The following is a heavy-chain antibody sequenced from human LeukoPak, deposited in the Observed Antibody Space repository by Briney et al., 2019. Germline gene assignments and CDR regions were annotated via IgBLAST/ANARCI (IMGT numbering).Heavy chain of an antibody. V-gene: IGHV4-59*01. CDR1: GGSISSYY. D-gene: IGHD3-10*01. CDR2: IYYSGST. J-gene: IGHJ6*02. Sequence: PSETLSLTCTVSGGSISSYYWSWIRQPPGKGLEWIGYIYYSGSTNYNPSLKSRVTISVDTSKNQFSLKLSSVTAADTAVYYCARVARMVRGAHYYGMDVWGQGTTVTVSS. CDR3: ARVARMVRGAHYYGMDV.